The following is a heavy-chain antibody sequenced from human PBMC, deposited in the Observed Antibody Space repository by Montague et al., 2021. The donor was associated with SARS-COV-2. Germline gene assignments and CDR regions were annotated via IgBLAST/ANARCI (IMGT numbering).Heavy chain of an antibody. D-gene: IGHD6-19*01. Sequence: SVKVSCKASGYTFTSYGISWVRQAPGQGLEWMGLISAYNGNTNYAQKLQGRVTMTTDTSTSTAYMELRSLRSDDTAVYYCATAVAGFSWFDPWGQGTLVTVSS. V-gene: IGHV1-18*01. J-gene: IGHJ5*02. CDR1: GYTFTSYG. CDR3: ATAVAGFSWFDP. CDR2: ISAYNGNT.